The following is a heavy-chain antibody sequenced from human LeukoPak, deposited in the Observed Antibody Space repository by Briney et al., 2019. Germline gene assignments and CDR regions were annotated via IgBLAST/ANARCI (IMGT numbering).Heavy chain of an antibody. Sequence: ASVKVSCKASGYTFTSYGFSWVRQAPGQGLEWMGWISAYNGDTKYALNLQGRVTMTTDTSTSTAYMELRGLRSDDTAVYYCARQLRWDQYYFDYWGQGTLVTVSS. D-gene: IGHD4-23*01. J-gene: IGHJ4*02. CDR2: ISAYNGDT. CDR1: GYTFTSYG. V-gene: IGHV1-18*01. CDR3: ARQLRWDQYYFDY.